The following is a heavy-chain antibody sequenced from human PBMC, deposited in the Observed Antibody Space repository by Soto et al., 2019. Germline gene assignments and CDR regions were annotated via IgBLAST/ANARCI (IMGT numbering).Heavy chain of an antibody. J-gene: IGHJ5*02. CDR1: GDSIISSDFY. V-gene: IGHV4-39*01. Sequence: SETLSLTCTVSGDSIISSDFYWGRVRQPPGKGLEWIGSIFYLGSSYYNPSLKSRVTMSVDTSKNQFSLRLRSVTAADTALYFCPTNYLELPKNNWFDTWGQGIMVTVSS. D-gene: IGHD1-7*01. CDR2: IFYLGSS. CDR3: PTNYLELPKNNWFDT.